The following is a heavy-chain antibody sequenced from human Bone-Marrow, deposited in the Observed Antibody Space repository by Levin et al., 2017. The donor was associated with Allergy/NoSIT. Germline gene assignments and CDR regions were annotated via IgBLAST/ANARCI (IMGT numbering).Heavy chain of an antibody. V-gene: IGHV4-61*01. CDR2: IYYTGST. CDR3: ARAPADSSGWFGEYYFDY. CDR1: GGSVSSGSYY. J-gene: IGHJ4*02. D-gene: IGHD6-19*01. Sequence: SETLSLTCNVSGGSVSSGSYYWSWIRQPPGKGLEWIGYIYYTGSTDYNLSLKSRVAISIDTWKNQLSLEVRSVTAADTAVYYCARAPADSSGWFGEYYFDYWGQGTLVTVSS.